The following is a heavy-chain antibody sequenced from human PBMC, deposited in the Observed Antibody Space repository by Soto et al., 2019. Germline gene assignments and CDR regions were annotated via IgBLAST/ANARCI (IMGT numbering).Heavy chain of an antibody. D-gene: IGHD3-3*02. CDR1: GGSFSHSP. CDR3: AIRPRISKVNVLGHFYGVDV. Sequence: ASVKVSCKASGGSFSHSPISWVRQAAGQGLEWMGGINPRFETTNYAQKFRDGVTITADRSTNKVYMEVSSLRSDETAGYYCAIRPRISKVNVLGHFYGVDVWGQGTPVTVSS. V-gene: IGHV1-69*06. CDR2: INPRFETT. J-gene: IGHJ6*02.